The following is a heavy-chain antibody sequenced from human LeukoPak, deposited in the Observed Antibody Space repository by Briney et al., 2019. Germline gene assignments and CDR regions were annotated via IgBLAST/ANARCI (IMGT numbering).Heavy chain of an antibody. V-gene: IGHV4-39*01. CDR1: GGSFSPYY. J-gene: IGHJ6*03. CDR3: ARRVKRSSGWGYYYYMDV. Sequence: PSETLSLTCAVYGGSFSPYYWGWIRQPPGKGLEWIGSIYYSGSTYYNPSLKSRVTISVDTSKNQFSLKLSSVTAADTAVYYCARRVKRSSGWGYYYYMDVWGKGTTVTISS. CDR2: IYYSGST. D-gene: IGHD6-19*01.